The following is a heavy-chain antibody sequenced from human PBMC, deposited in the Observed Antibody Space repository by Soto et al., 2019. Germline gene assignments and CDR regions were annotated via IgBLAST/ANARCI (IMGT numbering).Heavy chain of an antibody. V-gene: IGHV1-2*04. CDR1: GYTFTGYY. CDR2: INPNSGGT. Sequence: ASVKFSCKASGYTFTGYYMHWVRQAPGQGLEWMGWINPNSGGTNYAQKFQGWVTMTRDTSISTAYMELSRLRSDDTAVYYCARDLSAAAGTLVRHGGYYYGMDVWGQGTTVTVSS. CDR3: ARDLSAAAGTLVRHGGYYYGMDV. D-gene: IGHD6-13*01. J-gene: IGHJ6*02.